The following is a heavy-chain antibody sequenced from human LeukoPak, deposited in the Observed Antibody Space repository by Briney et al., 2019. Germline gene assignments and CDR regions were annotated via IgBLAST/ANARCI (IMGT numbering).Heavy chain of an antibody. V-gene: IGHV3-30*05. CDR3: ASCSSSSCCHGYYYIDV. J-gene: IGHJ6*03. CDR2: IYYDGSNK. D-gene: IGHD2-2*01. Sequence: GGSLRLSCAASGFTFSSYSMNWVRQAPGKGLVWVAVIYYDGSNKYYADSVKGRITISRDNSKNTLYLQMNSLRAEGTAVYYVASCSSSSCCHGYYYIDVWGKGTTITVSS. CDR1: GFTFSSYS.